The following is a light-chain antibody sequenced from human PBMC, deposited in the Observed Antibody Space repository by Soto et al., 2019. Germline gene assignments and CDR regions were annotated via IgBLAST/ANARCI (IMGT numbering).Light chain of an antibody. CDR3: SSYTGNNNVL. CDR1: SSDVGDFTY. Sequence: QSVLTHPPSASGFPGQSVTISCTGTSSDVGDFTYVSWHQQHPGKAPKLLLYDFTKRPSGVPDRFSGSKSGNTASLTVSGLQTEDEADYYCSSYTGNNNVLFGAGTKLTVL. J-gene: IGLJ2*01. CDR2: DFT. V-gene: IGLV2-8*01.